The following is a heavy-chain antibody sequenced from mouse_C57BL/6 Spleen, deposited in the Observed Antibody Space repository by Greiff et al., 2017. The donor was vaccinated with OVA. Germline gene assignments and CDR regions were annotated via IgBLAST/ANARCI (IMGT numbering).Heavy chain of an antibody. Sequence: VQLQQSGPGLVKPSQSLSLTCSVTGYSITSGYYWNWIRQFPGNKLEWMGYISYDGSNNYNPSLKNRISITRDTSKNQFFLKLNSVTTEDTATYYCARHGSLYAMDYWGQGTSVTVSS. CDR1: GYSITSGYY. V-gene: IGHV3-6*01. CDR3: ARHGSLYAMDY. CDR2: ISYDGSN. J-gene: IGHJ4*01. D-gene: IGHD1-1*01.